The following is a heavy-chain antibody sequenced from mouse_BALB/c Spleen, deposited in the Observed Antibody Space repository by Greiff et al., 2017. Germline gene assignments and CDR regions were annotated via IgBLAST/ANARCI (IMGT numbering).Heavy chain of an antibody. V-gene: IGHV1-31*01. J-gene: IGHJ1*01. CDR2: INPYNGAT. CDR3: ARGYGNYRYFDV. D-gene: IGHD2-10*02. CDR1: GYSFTGYY. Sequence: EVQLQQSGPELVKPGASVKISCKASGYSFTGYYMHWVKQSHVKSLEWIGRINPYNGATSYNQNFKDKASLTVDKSSSTAYMELHSLTSEDSAVYYCARGYGNYRYFDVWGAGTTVTVSS.